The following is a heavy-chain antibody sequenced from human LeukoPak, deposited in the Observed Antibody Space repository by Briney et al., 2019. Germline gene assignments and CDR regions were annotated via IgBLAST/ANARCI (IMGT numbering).Heavy chain of an antibody. CDR3: AKGSAVADIYFDY. CDR2: INGNDYRT. J-gene: IGHJ4*02. D-gene: IGHD6-19*01. Sequence: PGGSLRLSCAASGFTFRSFAMSWVRQAPGKGLEWVSSINGNDYRTFYADSVKGRFTISRDSSKNTLYLQINSLRAEDTAVYFCAKGSAVADIYFDYWGQGTLVTVSS. CDR1: GFTFRSFA. V-gene: IGHV3-23*01.